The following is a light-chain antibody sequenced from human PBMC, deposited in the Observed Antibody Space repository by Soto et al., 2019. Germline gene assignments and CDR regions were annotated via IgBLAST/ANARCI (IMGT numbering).Light chain of an antibody. J-gene: IGKJ4*01. CDR3: QQYDNFPLT. CDR2: DAS. CDR1: QDINKF. V-gene: IGKV1-33*01. Sequence: DIQMTQSPSSLSASIGDRVTVTCQASQDINKFLNWYQQKPGKAPELLIYDASNLETGVPSRFSGSGAGTEFALTISSLQPEDFATYFCQQYDNFPLTFGGGTKVEIK.